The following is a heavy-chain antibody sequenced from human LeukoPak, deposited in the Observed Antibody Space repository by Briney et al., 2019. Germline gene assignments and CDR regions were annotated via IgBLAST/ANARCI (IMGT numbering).Heavy chain of an antibody. CDR1: GYTFTSYG. D-gene: IGHD3-3*01. CDR2: ISAYNGNT. V-gene: IGHV1-18*01. CDR3: ARVLKAPYYDFWSGYSPKEYYFDY. Sequence: ASVKVSCKASGYTFTSYGISWVRQAPGQGLEWMGWISAYNGNTNYAQKLQGRVTMTTDTSTSTAYMELRSLRSDDTAVYYCARVLKAPYYDFWSGYSPKEYYFDYWGQGTLVTVFS. J-gene: IGHJ4*02.